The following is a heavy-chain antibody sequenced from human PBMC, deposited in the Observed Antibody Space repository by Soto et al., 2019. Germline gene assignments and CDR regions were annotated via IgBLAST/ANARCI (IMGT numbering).Heavy chain of an antibody. CDR2: LSGRGEST. D-gene: IGHD3-3*01. CDR3: ANDEGAYDPLRFDF. J-gene: IGHJ4*02. CDR1: GFTFSSYA. Sequence: EVQLLESGGGLVQPGGSLRLSCAASGFTFSSYAVSWVRQAPGTGLEWVSGLSGRGESTYYADSVKGRFTIDRYNSKNTLLRTMNSLRAEDTAVYYCANDEGAYDPLRFDFWGEGTKVTVSS. V-gene: IGHV3-23*01.